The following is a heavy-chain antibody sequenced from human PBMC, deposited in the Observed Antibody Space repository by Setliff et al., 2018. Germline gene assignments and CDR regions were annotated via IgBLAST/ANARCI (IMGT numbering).Heavy chain of an antibody. CDR1: GGSVSNDA. D-gene: IGHD3-3*01. J-gene: IGHJ6*03. V-gene: IGHV1-69*05. CDR2: IIPMFGAA. Sequence: GASVKVSCKASGGSVSNDAITWVRQAPGQGPEWMGGIIPMFGAADYAQKFQGRITITTDESTNTVHMELSSLRSEDTAVYYCARESGSPRYMDVWGNGTTVTVSS. CDR3: ARESGSPRYMDV.